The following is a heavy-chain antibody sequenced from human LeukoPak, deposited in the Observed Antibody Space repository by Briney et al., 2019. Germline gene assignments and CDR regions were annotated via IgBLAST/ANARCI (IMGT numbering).Heavy chain of an antibody. CDR3: ALGLRYCSSTSCYPYAFDI. J-gene: IGHJ3*02. D-gene: IGHD2-2*01. Sequence: QPGGYLRLSCVASGFTFSSYVMSWVRQAPGKGLEWVSGISGSGGSTYYADSVKGRFTISRDNSKNTLYVQMNSLRAEDTAVYYCALGLRYCSSTSCYPYAFDIWGQGTMVTVSS. V-gene: IGHV3-23*01. CDR2: ISGSGGST. CDR1: GFTFSSYV.